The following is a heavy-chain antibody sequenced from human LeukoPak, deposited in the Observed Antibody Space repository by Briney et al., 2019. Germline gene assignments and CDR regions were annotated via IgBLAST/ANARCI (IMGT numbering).Heavy chain of an antibody. CDR1: GFTFSSYS. D-gene: IGHD3-3*01. Sequence: NPGGSLRLSCAASGFTFSSYSMNWVRQAPGKGLEWVSGISGSSSDIYDAELAKGRFTISRDNAKNSLYLQMNSLRAEDTAVYYCARLLRYDFWHAYSLGWFDPWGQGTLVTVSS. V-gene: IGHV3-21*01. CDR2: ISGSSSDI. J-gene: IGHJ5*02. CDR3: ARLLRYDFWHAYSLGWFDP.